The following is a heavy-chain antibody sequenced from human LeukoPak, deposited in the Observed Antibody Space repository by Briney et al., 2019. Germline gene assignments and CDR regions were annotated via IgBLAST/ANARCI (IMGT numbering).Heavy chain of an antibody. CDR1: GGSLNGHY. J-gene: IGHJ5*02. D-gene: IGHD1-26*01. Sequence: PSETLSLTCAVYGGSLNGHYWSWIRQPPGKGLEWIGEGSDGGGTKFNPSLKSRVTISADTSKNQFSLKLSSVTAADTAVYYCAKSGQSGFSFDPWGQGTLVTVSS. V-gene: IGHV4-34*01. CDR2: GSDGGGT. CDR3: AKSGQSGFSFDP.